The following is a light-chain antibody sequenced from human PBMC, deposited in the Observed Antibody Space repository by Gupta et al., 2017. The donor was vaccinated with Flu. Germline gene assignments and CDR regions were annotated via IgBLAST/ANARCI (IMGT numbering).Light chain of an antibody. CDR3: QQCNSWPFT. V-gene: IGKV3-15*01. CDR2: SAS. Sequence: EIVMTQSPATVSVSPGERATLSCKASQSVTSNLAWYQQKPGQAPRLLIYSASNRATGIPARFSGSGSGTEFTLTITSLLSEDFAMYYCQQCNSWPFTFGQGTRLEIK. CDR1: QSVTSN. J-gene: IGKJ2*01.